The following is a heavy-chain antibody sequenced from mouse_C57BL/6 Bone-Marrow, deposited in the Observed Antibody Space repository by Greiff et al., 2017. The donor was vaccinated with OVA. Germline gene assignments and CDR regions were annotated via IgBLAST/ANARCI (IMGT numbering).Heavy chain of an antibody. CDR1: GYTFTDYE. CDR3: TRPYYGSSYEGYFDY. J-gene: IGHJ2*01. D-gene: IGHD1-1*01. V-gene: IGHV1-15*01. Sequence: VQLQQSGAELVRPGASVTLSCKASGYTFTDYEMPWVKQTPVHGLEWIGAIDPETGGTAYNQKFKGKAILTADKSSSTAYMELRSLTSEDSAVYYCTRPYYGSSYEGYFDYWGQGTTLTVSS. CDR2: IDPETGGT.